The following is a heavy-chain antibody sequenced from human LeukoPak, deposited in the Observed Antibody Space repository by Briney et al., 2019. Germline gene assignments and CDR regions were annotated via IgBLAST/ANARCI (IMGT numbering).Heavy chain of an antibody. J-gene: IGHJ4*02. V-gene: IGHV4-59*01. D-gene: IGHD4-17*01. CDR3: ARLSSRPGDYSIDY. CDR1: GASISSYY. Sequence: PSETLSLTCTVSGASISSYYWSWIRQPPGKGLEWIGYIYYRGSTNYNPSLQSRLTISVDTSKNQFSLTLSSVTAADTAVYYCARLSSRPGDYSIDYWGQGTLVTVSS. CDR2: IYYRGST.